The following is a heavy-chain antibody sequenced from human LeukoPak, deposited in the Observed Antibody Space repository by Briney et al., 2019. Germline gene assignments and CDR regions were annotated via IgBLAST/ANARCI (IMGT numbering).Heavy chain of an antibody. CDR1: GFTFDDYW. V-gene: IGHV3-7*04. D-gene: IGHD2-2*01. J-gene: IGHJ4*02. Sequence: GGSLRLSCAASGFTFDDYWMTWVRQAPGKGLEWVANIKEDGSETKYVDSVKGRFTISRDSAKNSLNLQMNSLRVEDTAVYYCARHGRSSTYSQLDYWGQGTLVTVSS. CDR3: ARHGRSSTYSQLDY. CDR2: IKEDGSET.